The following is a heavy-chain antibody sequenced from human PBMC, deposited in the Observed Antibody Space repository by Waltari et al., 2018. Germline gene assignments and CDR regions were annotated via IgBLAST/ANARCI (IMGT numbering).Heavy chain of an antibody. V-gene: IGHV4-34*01. CDR1: GGSFSGYY. D-gene: IGHD3-3*01. CDR3: ARQYLRFFGRYYYYCMDV. J-gene: IGHJ6*03. Sequence: QVQLQQWGAGLLKPSETLSLTCAVYGGSFSGYYWSWIRQPPGKGLEWIGEINHSGSTNYNPSLKSRVTISVDTSKNQFSLKLSSVTAADTAVYYCARQYLRFFGRYYYYCMDVWGKGTTVTVSS. CDR2: INHSGST.